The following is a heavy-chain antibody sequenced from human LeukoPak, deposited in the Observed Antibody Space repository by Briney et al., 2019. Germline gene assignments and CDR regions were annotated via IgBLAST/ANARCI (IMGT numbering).Heavy chain of an antibody. CDR3: ARSHDRQQLVYFDY. CDR2: INPNSGGT. D-gene: IGHD6-13*01. CDR1: GYTFTGYY. Sequence: GASVKVSCKASGYTFTGYYMHWVRQAPGQGLEWMGWINPNSGGTNYAQKFQGRVTMTRDTSISTAYMELSRLRSDDTAVYYCARSHDRQQLVYFDYWGQGTLVTVSS. V-gene: IGHV1-2*02. J-gene: IGHJ4*02.